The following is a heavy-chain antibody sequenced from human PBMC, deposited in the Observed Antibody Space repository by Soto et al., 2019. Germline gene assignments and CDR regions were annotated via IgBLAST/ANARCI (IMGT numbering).Heavy chain of an antibody. J-gene: IGHJ4*02. Sequence: QVQLVQSGAEVKKPGASVKVSCKASGYTFTGYYMHWVRQAPGQGLEWMGWINPNSGGTNYAQKFQGWVTMTRDTSVSTAYMELSRLRSDDTAVYYCARAPPGNYVGYFDYWGQGTLVTVSS. V-gene: IGHV1-2*04. CDR3: ARAPPGNYVGYFDY. CDR2: INPNSGGT. CDR1: GYTFTGYY. D-gene: IGHD1-7*01.